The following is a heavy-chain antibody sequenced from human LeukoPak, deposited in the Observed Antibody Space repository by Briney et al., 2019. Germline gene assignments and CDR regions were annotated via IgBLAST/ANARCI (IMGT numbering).Heavy chain of an antibody. CDR3: ARVDGYNPYDY. CDR2: INPNSGGT. J-gene: IGHJ4*02. D-gene: IGHD5-24*01. CDR1: GYTFTGYC. Sequence: ASVKVSCKASGYTFTGYCIHWVRQAPGQGLEWMGWINPNSGGTNYAQKFQGRVTMTRDTSISTAYMELSRLRSDDTAVYYCARVDGYNPYDYWGQGTLVTVSS. V-gene: IGHV1-2*02.